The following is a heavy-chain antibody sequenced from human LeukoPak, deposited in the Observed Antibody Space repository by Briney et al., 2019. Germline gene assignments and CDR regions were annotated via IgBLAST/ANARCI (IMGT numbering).Heavy chain of an antibody. CDR1: GFSFSLYA. J-gene: IGHJ4*02. V-gene: IGHV3-21*05. CDR3: ARDTYRPQLIDS. D-gene: IGHD5-18*01. Sequence: GGSLRLSCAASGFSFSLYAMNWVRQAPGKGLEWISYIDSGSDDILHADSVRGRFVISRDNAKNTLYLEMNSLRAEDTAVYYCARDTYRPQLIDSWGQGTLVTVSS. CDR2: IDSGSDDI.